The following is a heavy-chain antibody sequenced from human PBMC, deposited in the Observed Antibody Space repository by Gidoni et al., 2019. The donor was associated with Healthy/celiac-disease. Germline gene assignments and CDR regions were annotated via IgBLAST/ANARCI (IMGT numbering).Heavy chain of an antibody. CDR1: GFTFSSYA. Sequence: EVQLLESGGGLVQPGGSLRLSCAASGFTFSSYAMSWVRQAPGKGLEWVSAISGRGGSTYYADSVKGRFTISRDNSKNTLYLQMNSLRAEDTAVYYCAKGDGLLWFGDLLPDYYYYYGMDVWGQGTTVTVSS. J-gene: IGHJ6*02. V-gene: IGHV3-23*01. CDR3: AKGDGLLWFGDLLPDYYYYYGMDV. CDR2: ISGRGGST. D-gene: IGHD3-10*01.